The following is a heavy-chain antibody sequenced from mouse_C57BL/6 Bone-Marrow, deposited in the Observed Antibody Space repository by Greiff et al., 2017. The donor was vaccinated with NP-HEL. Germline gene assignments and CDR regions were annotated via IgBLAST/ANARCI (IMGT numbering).Heavy chain of an antibody. CDR1: GYTFTSYW. V-gene: IGHV1-50*01. D-gene: IGHD2-2*01. J-gene: IGHJ4*01. CDR2: IDPSDSYT. CDR3: ARYGVTTGF. Sequence: QVQLQQPGAELVKPGASVKLSCKASGYTFTSYWMQWVKQRPGQGLEWIGEIDPSDSYTNYNQKFKGKATLTVDTSSSTAYMQLSSLTSEDSAVYYSARYGVTTGFWGQGTSVTVSS.